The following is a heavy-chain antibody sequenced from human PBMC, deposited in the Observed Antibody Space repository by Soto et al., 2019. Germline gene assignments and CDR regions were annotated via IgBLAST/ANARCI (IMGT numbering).Heavy chain of an antibody. V-gene: IGHV4-59*01. Sequence: PSETLSLTCTVSGGSISSYYWSWIRQPPGKGLEWIGYIYYSGSTNYNPSLKSRVTISVDTSKNQFSLKLSSVTAVDTAVYYCARAVEIFGGPDAFDIWGQGTMVTVSS. CDR2: IYYSGST. J-gene: IGHJ3*02. D-gene: IGHD3-3*01. CDR3: ARAVEIFGGPDAFDI. CDR1: GGSISSYY.